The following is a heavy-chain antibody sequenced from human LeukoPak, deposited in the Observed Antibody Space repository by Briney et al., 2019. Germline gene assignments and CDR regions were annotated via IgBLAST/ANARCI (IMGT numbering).Heavy chain of an antibody. CDR3: ARTGYCSGSSCYPGWFDP. J-gene: IGHJ5*02. CDR2: IYYSGST. V-gene: IGHV4-59*01. CDR1: GGSISSYY. Sequence: PSETLSLTCTVSGGSISSYYWSWIRQPPGKGLEWIGYIYYSGSTNYNPSLKSRVTISVDTSKNQFSLKLSSVTAADTAVYYCARTGYCSGSSCYPGWFDPWGQGTLVTVSS. D-gene: IGHD2-15*01.